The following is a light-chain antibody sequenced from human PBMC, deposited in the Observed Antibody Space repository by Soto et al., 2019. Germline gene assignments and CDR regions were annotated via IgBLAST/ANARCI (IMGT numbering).Light chain of an antibody. CDR1: SSDVGGYNY. CDR3: SSYTSIGTLV. Sequence: QSALTQPASVSGSPGPSITISCTGTSSDVGGYNYVSWYQQHPGKPPKLMIYEVSKWPSGVSNRFSCSKSGNTASLTISGRQAEDEADYYCSSYTSIGTLVFGGGTKLTVL. J-gene: IGLJ2*01. V-gene: IGLV2-14*01. CDR2: EVS.